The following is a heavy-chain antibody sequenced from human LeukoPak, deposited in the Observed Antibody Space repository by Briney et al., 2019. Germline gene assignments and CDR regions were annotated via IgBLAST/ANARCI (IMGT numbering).Heavy chain of an antibody. Sequence: PGGSLRLSCAASGLIVSNYYMSWVRQAPGKGLECVSVIYSGGATYYADSEKGRFTISRDNSKNTLYLQMNSLRAEDTAVYFCAREYGSGTFDWGQGTLVTVSS. V-gene: IGHV3-53*01. CDR2: IYSGGAT. CDR3: AREYGSGTFD. CDR1: GLIVSNYY. J-gene: IGHJ4*02. D-gene: IGHD2-2*01.